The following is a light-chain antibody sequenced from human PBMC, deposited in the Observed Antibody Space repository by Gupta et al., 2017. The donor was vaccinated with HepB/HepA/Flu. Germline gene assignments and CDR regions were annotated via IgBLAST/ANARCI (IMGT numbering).Light chain of an antibody. CDR2: EDT. Sequence: QSPLTRPSSVSGSPGQSITISCTATSTDVGRFNLVSWYQQQAVKAPRLLMSEDTNRPSGVSPRFSGSKSGNTASLTISGRQAEDEAAYFCCSYMNNYILVFGGGTKVTVL. CDR3: CSYMNNYILV. CDR1: STDVGRFNL. V-gene: IGLV2-23*01. J-gene: IGLJ2*01.